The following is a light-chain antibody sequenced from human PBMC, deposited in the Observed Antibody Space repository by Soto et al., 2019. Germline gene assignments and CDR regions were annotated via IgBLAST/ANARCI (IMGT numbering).Light chain of an antibody. J-gene: IGKJ4*01. Sequence: ETVMTQSPATLSASPGESATLSCRASQSVNSDLAWYQQIPGQAPRLLIYSASTGATGGPARFSGSGSGTEFTLTISSLQSEDFAIYYCQKYNNWPITFGGGTKVDIK. CDR3: QKYNNWPIT. V-gene: IGKV3-15*01. CDR2: SAS. CDR1: QSVNSD.